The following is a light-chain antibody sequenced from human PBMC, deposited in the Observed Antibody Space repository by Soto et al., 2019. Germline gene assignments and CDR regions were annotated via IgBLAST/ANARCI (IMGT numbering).Light chain of an antibody. Sequence: QSVLTQPPSVSGAPGQRVTISCTVSSSNIGAGYDVHWYQQLPGTAPKLLIYGNSNRPSGVPDRFSGSKSGTSASLAITGRQAEDEADYYCQSYDSSLSGWVFGGGTKLTVL. J-gene: IGLJ3*02. V-gene: IGLV1-40*01. CDR3: QSYDSSLSGWV. CDR2: GNS. CDR1: SSNIGAGYD.